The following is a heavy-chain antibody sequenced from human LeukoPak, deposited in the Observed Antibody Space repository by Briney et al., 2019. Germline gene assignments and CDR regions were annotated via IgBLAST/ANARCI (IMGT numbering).Heavy chain of an antibody. V-gene: IGHV3-30*18. CDR3: AKDSTGTPFDY. CDR1: GFTFSSYG. Sequence: PGRSLRLSCAASGFTFSSYGMHWVRQAPGKGLEWVAVISYDGSNKYYADSVKGRFTISKDNSKNTLYLQMNSLRAEDTAVYYCAKDSTGTPFDYWGQGTLVTVSS. CDR2: ISYDGSNK. D-gene: IGHD1-1*01. J-gene: IGHJ4*02.